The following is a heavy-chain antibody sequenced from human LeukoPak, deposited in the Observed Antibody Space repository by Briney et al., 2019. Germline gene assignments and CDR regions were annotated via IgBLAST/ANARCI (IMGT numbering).Heavy chain of an antibody. CDR3: AAAYYYDSSGYYYDY. J-gene: IGHJ4*02. D-gene: IGHD3-22*01. V-gene: IGHV3-48*03. Sequence: GGPLRLSCAASGFTFSSYEMNWVRQAPGKGLEWVSYISSSGSTIYYADSVKGRFTISRDNAKNSLYLQMNSLRAEDTAVYYCAAAYYYDSSGYYYDYWGQGILVTVSS. CDR1: GFTFSSYE. CDR2: ISSSGSTI.